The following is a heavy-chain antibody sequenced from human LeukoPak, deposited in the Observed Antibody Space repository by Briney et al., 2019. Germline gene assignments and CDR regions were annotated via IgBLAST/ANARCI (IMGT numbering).Heavy chain of an antibody. CDR2: IYPADSDT. CDR3: ARHRYFDV. V-gene: IGHV5-51*01. Sequence: GESLKIPCKASGYTFTNYWIGWVRQMPGKGLEWMGIIYPADSDTRYSPSFQGQVTISADKSISTAYLQWSSLKASDTAMYYCARHRYFDVWGRGTLVTVSS. J-gene: IGHJ2*01. CDR1: GYTFTNYW.